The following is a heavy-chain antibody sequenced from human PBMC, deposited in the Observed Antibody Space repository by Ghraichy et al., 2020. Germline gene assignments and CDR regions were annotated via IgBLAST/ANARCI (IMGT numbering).Heavy chain of an antibody. CDR3: ARGRRRGIAARPGNWFDP. Sequence: SETLSLTCAVYGGSFSGYYWSWIRQPPGKGLEWIGEINHSGSTNYNPSLKSRVTISVDTSKNQFSLKLSSVTAADTAVYYCARGRRRGIAARPGNWFDPWGQGTLVTVSS. V-gene: IGHV4-34*01. CDR1: GGSFSGYY. CDR2: INHSGST. J-gene: IGHJ5*02. D-gene: IGHD6-6*01.